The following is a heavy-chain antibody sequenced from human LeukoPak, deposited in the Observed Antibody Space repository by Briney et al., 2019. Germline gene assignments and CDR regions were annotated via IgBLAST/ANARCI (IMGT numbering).Heavy chain of an antibody. CDR3: ARGRYYYENSGYYRLDY. V-gene: IGHV4-61*02. Sequence: PSETLSLTCTVSGGSISSGSYYWSWIRQPGGKGLERISRIYTSGSTNYNPSLNCRVTKSVDTSKNQFSLTLSSVNAAEWAAYDGARGRYYYENSGYYRLDYWGQGTLVTVSS. CDR1: GGSISSGSYY. CDR2: IYTSGST. J-gene: IGHJ4*02. D-gene: IGHD3-22*01.